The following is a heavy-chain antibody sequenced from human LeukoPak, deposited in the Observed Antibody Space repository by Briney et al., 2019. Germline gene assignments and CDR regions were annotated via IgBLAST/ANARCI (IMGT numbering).Heavy chain of an antibody. CDR1: DYTFTSYG. V-gene: IGHV1-18*01. Sequence: RASVKVSCKASDYTFTSYGISWVRQAPGQGLEWMGWISAYKGNTNYAQKLQGRVTMTTDTSTSTAYMELRSLRSDDTAVYYCAREGHGESDWFDPWGQGTLVTVSS. CDR3: AREGHGESDWFDP. J-gene: IGHJ5*02. CDR2: ISAYKGNT. D-gene: IGHD4-17*01.